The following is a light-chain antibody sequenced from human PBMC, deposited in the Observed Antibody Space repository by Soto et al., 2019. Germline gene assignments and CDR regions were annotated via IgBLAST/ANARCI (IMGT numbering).Light chain of an antibody. CDR2: WAS. J-gene: IGKJ5*01. CDR1: QSVLYSSDNKNY. Sequence: DIVMNQSPDSLAVSLGERATINCKSSQSVLYSSDNKNYLAWYQQKPGQSPKLLIYWASSRESGVPDRFSGSGSGTDFTLTISSLQAEDVAVYYCQQYYGTPITFGQGTRLEIK. CDR3: QQYYGTPIT. V-gene: IGKV4-1*01.